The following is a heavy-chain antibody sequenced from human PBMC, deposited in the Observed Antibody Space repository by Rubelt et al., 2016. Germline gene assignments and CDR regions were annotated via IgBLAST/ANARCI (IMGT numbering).Heavy chain of an antibody. V-gene: IGHV3-7*03. CDR2: IKQDGTEK. CDR3: AKDDSGGWYY. CDR1: GFTFSHFR. J-gene: IGHJ4*02. Sequence: VQLVESGGGVVQPGRSLRLSCAASGFTFSHFRMIWVRQVPGKGLEWVANIKQDGTEKYYVDSVKGRFPISRDNAKNSLFLQMNSRRVEDTAVYYCAKDDSGGWYYWGQGTLVTVSS. D-gene: IGHD6-19*01.